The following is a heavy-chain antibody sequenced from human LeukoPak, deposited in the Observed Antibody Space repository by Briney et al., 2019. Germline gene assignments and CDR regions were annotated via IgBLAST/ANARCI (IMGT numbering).Heavy chain of an antibody. CDR2: ISGSGGTT. CDR1: GFTFSSYA. CDR3: ARGQGLKGAFDI. J-gene: IGHJ3*02. Sequence: GGSLRLSCAASGFTFSSYAMSWVRQAPGKGLEWVSGISGSGGTTYYADSVKGPFTISRDNSKNTLYLEMNSLRVEDTAVYYCARGQGLKGAFDIWGQGTVVTVSS. V-gene: IGHV3-23*01.